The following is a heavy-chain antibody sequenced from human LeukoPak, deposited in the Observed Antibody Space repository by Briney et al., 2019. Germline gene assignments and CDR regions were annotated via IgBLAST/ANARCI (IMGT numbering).Heavy chain of an antibody. J-gene: IGHJ3*02. CDR1: GYTFTGYY. D-gene: IGHD6-19*01. Sequence: ASVKVSCKASGYTFTGYYMHWVRQAPGQGLEWMGWINPNSGGTNYAQKFQGRVTMTRDTSISTAYMELSRLRSDDTAVYYCARRYGQWLVQLGDAFDIWGQGTMVTVSS. V-gene: IGHV1-2*02. CDR3: ARRYGQWLVQLGDAFDI. CDR2: INPNSGGT.